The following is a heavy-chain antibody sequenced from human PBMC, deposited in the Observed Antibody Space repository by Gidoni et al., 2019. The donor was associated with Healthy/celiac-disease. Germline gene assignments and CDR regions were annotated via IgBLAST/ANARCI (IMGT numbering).Heavy chain of an antibody. CDR1: GGSIISYY. D-gene: IGHD5-18*01. CDR2: IYTSGST. V-gene: IGHV4-4*07. Sequence: VQLQASGPGLVKPSETLPLTCTFSGGSIISYYWSWIRQPAGKGLEWIGRIYTSGSTNYNPSLKSRVTMSVDTSKNQFSLKLSSVTAADTAVYYCARDLGDTAMAKYYFDYWGQGTLVTVSS. J-gene: IGHJ4*02. CDR3: ARDLGDTAMAKYYFDY.